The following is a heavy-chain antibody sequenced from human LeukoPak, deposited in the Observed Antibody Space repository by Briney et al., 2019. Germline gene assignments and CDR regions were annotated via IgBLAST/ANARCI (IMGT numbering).Heavy chain of an antibody. CDR1: GGTFSSYA. Sequence: ASVKVSCKASGGTFSSYAISWVRQAPGQGLEWLGRIIPILGIANYAQKFQGRVTITADKSTSTAYMELSSLRSEDTAVYYCARADYYDSSGYYDYYYGMDVWGQGTTVTVSS. J-gene: IGHJ6*02. D-gene: IGHD3-22*01. V-gene: IGHV1-69*04. CDR3: ARADYYDSSGYYDYYYGMDV. CDR2: IIPILGIA.